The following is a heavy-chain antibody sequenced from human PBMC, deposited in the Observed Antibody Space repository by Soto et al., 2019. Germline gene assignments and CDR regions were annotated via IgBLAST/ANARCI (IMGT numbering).Heavy chain of an antibody. V-gene: IGHV3-23*01. CDR1: GFTFSSYA. J-gene: IGHJ4*02. D-gene: IGHD3-9*01. CDR3: AKGAPRLGHDILTGYSRPSYYFDY. Sequence: GGSLRLSCVASGFTFSSYAMSWVRQAPGKGLEWVSVISVSGGSTYYADSVKGRFTISRDNSKNTLYLQMNSLRAEDTAVYYCAKGAPRLGHDILTGYSRPSYYFDYWGQGTLVTVSS. CDR2: ISVSGGST.